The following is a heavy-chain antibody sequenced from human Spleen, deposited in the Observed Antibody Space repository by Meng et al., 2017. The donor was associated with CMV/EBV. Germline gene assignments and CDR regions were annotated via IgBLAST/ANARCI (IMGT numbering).Heavy chain of an antibody. Sequence: FTRNYMHWVRQAPGQGLEWMGIINPIGGTTNYAQKFQGRVTMTRDTSTATVYMELSSLTSEDTAVYYCARDYEGDCSRTSCPDWLDPWGQGTLVTVSS. D-gene: IGHD2-2*01. CDR2: INPIGGTT. CDR1: FTRNY. J-gene: IGHJ5*02. CDR3: ARDYEGDCSRTSCPDWLDP. V-gene: IGHV1-46*01.